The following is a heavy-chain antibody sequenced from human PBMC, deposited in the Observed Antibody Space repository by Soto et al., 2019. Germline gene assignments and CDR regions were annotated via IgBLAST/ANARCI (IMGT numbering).Heavy chain of an antibody. D-gene: IGHD1-7*01. V-gene: IGHV4-39*07. CDR2: IYYSGST. CDR3: ARGRWRTRTGTRVYYFDY. J-gene: IGHJ4*02. CDR1: GGSISSSSYY. Sequence: SETLSLTCTVSGGSISSSSYYWGWIRQPPGKGLEWIGSIYYSGSTYYNPSLKSRVTISVDTSKNQFSLKLSSVTAADTAVYYCARGRWRTRTGTRVYYFDYWGQGALVTVSS.